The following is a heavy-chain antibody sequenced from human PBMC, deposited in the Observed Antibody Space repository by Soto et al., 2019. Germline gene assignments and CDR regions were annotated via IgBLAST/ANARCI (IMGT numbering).Heavy chain of an antibody. CDR1: GYTFTGYY. Sequence: ASVKVSCKASGYTFTGYYMHWVRQAPGQGLEWMGWINPNSGGTNCAQKFQGWVTMTRDTSISTAYMELSRLRSDDTAVYYCARVMAGDLRGNRAGVGGAFDIWGQGTMVTVSS. J-gene: IGHJ3*02. CDR3: ARVMAGDLRGNRAGVGGAFDI. CDR2: INPNSGGT. D-gene: IGHD6-19*01. V-gene: IGHV1-2*04.